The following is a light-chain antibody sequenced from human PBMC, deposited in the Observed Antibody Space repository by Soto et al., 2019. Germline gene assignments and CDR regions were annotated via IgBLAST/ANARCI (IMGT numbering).Light chain of an antibody. V-gene: IGLV2-14*01. CDR1: TTDLGGYNY. J-gene: IGLJ1*01. CDR2: DVS. Sequence: QSVLTPADYVSRARGQSSSICCCWSTTDLGGYNYVSWYQQHLGKAPKLMICDVSNRPSGVSNRFSGSKSGNTASLTISGLQAEDEADYYCSSYTSSSTRYVFGTGTKVTVL. CDR3: SSYTSSSTRYV.